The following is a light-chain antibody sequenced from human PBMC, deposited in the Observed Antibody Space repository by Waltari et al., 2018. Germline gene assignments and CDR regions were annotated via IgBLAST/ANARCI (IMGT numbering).Light chain of an antibody. CDR2: GRS. V-gene: IGKV3-15*01. Sequence: ETVLTQSPATLSVSPGERATLSCRASQSISSSYFAWYQQKPGQAPRLLISGRSTRATGIPARFSGSGSGTEFTLTISSLQSEDFAVYYCQQYDNWPLTFGGGTKVEIK. CDR1: QSISSSY. J-gene: IGKJ4*01. CDR3: QQYDNWPLT.